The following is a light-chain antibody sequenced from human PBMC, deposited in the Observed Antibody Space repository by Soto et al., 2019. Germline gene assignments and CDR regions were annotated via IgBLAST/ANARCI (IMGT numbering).Light chain of an antibody. CDR2: AAS. CDR1: QSISSY. V-gene: IGKV1-39*01. Sequence: DIQMTQSPSSLSASVGDRVSITCRASQSISSYLNWYQQKPGEAPKVLIYAASSLQSGVPARFSGSGSGTDFTLTISALQPEDFATYYCQQRYSTPWTFGQGTKVEV. CDR3: QQRYSTPWT. J-gene: IGKJ1*01.